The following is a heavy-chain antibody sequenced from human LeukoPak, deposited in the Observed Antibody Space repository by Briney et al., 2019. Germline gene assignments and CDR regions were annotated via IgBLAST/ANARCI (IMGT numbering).Heavy chain of an antibody. V-gene: IGHV1-2*02. CDR1: GYTFTGYY. CDR2: INPNSGGT. J-gene: IGHJ4*02. CDR3: ARSQWLVSNEDFDY. D-gene: IGHD6-19*01. Sequence: ASVKVSCKASGYTFTGYYMHWVRQAPGQGLEWMGWINPNSGGTNYAQKFQGRVTMTREPSINTAYMEVNRLRSDDTAIFYCARSQWLVSNEDFDYWGQGTLVTVSS.